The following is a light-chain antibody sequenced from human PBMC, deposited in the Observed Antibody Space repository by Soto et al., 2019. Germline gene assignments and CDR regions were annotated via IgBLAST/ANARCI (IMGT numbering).Light chain of an antibody. CDR3: QQYSDSPLT. J-gene: IGKJ4*01. Sequence: EIVLTQSPGTLSLSPGERATLSCRASQTVRTNYLAWFQHKPGQAPRLLIYGASSRATGIPDRFRGSGCGTGFSLAINRLEPEDFAVYFCQQYSDSPLTFGGGTKVEIK. CDR2: GAS. CDR1: QTVRTNY. V-gene: IGKV3-20*01.